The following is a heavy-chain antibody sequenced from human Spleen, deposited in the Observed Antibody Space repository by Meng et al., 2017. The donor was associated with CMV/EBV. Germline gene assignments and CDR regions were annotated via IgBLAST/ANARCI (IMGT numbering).Heavy chain of an antibody. CDR2: ISHDGRNT. Sequence: GGSLRLSCAASGFSFSDYVLHWVRQAPGKGLEWVTFISHDGRNTFYADSVKGRFTVSRDNSKNTLYLQMNSLRAEDTAVYYCARARWLPANDYYYYGMDVWGQGTTVTVSS. V-gene: IGHV3-30*14. D-gene: IGHD5-24*01. J-gene: IGHJ6*02. CDR3: ARARWLPANDYYYYGMDV. CDR1: GFSFSDYV.